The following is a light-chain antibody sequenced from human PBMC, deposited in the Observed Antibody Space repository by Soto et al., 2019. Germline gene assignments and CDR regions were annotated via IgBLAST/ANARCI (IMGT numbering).Light chain of an antibody. CDR3: SSYAGSNNVI. CDR1: SSDVGGNNY. V-gene: IGLV2-8*01. CDR2: EVT. J-gene: IGLJ2*01. Sequence: QSALTQPPSASGSPGQSVAISCTGTSSDVGGNNYVSWYQQHPGKAPKLMVYEVTKRPSGVPDRFSGSKSGNTASLTVSGLKAEDEDDYYCSSYAGSNNVIFGGGTKVTVL.